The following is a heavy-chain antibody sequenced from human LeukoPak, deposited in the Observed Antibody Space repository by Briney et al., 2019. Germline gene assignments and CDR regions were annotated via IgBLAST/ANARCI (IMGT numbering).Heavy chain of an antibody. D-gene: IGHD3-9*01. V-gene: IGHV1-2*02. J-gene: IGHJ3*02. Sequence: ASVKVSCKASGYTFTGYYMHWVRQAPGQGLEWMGWINPNSGGTNYAQKFQGRVTMTRDTSISTAYMELSRLRSDDTAVDYCARDHRALRYFDWLLYPGDDAFDIWGQGTMVTVSS. CDR1: GYTFTGYY. CDR2: INPNSGGT. CDR3: ARDHRALRYFDWLLYPGDDAFDI.